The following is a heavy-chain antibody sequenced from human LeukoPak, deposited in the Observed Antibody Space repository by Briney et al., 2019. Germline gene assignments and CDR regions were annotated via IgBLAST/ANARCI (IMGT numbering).Heavy chain of an antibody. CDR3: ARIYCSSATCFPLSRYYQYHYMDV. D-gene: IGHD2-2*01. CDR1: GGSISSYY. J-gene: IGHJ6*03. Sequence: SETLSLTCTVSGGSISSYYWSWIRQPPGRGLEWLGFIHHSGTTNYNPSLKSRVTISVDRSKKQFSLKVTSVTAADTAVYYCARIYCSSATCFPLSRYYQYHYMDVWGKGTTVTVSS. V-gene: IGHV4-59*01. CDR2: IHHSGTT.